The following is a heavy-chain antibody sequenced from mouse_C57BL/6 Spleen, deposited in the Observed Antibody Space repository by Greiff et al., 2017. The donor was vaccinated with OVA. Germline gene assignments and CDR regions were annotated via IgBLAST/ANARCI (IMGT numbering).Heavy chain of an antibody. V-gene: IGHV14-4*01. Sequence: VQLKQSGPELLRPGPSVKLSCTASGFNIKDAYMHWVKQRPEQGLEWIGWIDPENGDTEYASKFQGKATITADTSSNTAYLQLSSLTSEDTAVYYGTTGEFAYWGQGTLVTVSA. CDR3: TTGEFAY. J-gene: IGHJ3*01. CDR2: IDPENGDT. CDR1: GFNIKDAY.